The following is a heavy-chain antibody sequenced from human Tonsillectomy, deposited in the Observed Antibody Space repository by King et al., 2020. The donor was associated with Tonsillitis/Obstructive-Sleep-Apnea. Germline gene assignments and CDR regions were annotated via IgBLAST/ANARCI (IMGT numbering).Heavy chain of an antibody. CDR1: GFTFSSYS. CDR3: ASIGSRDLRDWFDP. D-gene: IGHD1-14*01. Sequence: VQLVESGGGLVQPGGSLRLSCAASGFTFSSYSMNWVRQAPGKGLEWVSYISSSSSTIYYADSVKGRFTISRDNAKNSLYLQMNSLRDEDTAVYYCASIGSRDLRDWFDPWGQGTLVTVSS. CDR2: ISSSSSTI. J-gene: IGHJ5*02. V-gene: IGHV3-48*02.